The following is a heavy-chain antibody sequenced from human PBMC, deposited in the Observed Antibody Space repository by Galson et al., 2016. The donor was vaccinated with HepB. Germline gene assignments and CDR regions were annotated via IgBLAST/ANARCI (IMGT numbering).Heavy chain of an antibody. CDR3: AAMKNIDFDY. CDR1: AGSITSYY. D-gene: IGHD2/OR15-2a*01. J-gene: IGHJ4*02. V-gene: IGHV4-59*01. Sequence: SETLSLTCTVSAGSITSYYWSWIRQSPGKGLEWIGYIYHSGDTHYNPSLKCRVTMSVDTSKNQFSLRLRLVTAADTAVYYCAAMKNIDFDYWGQGTRVTVAS. CDR2: IYHSGDT.